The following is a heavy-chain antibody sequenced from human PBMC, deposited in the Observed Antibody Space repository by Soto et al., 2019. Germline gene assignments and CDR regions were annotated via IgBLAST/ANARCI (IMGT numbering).Heavy chain of an antibody. CDR1: GFTFSSYA. Sequence: GGSLRLSCAASGFTFSSYAMSWVRQAPGKGLEWVSAISGSGGSTYYADSVKGRFTISRDNSKNTLYLQMNSLRAEDTAVYYCEKDRIAARPRAPYFFDYWGQGTLVTVSS. J-gene: IGHJ4*02. CDR2: ISGSGGST. CDR3: EKDRIAARPRAPYFFDY. V-gene: IGHV3-23*01. D-gene: IGHD6-6*01.